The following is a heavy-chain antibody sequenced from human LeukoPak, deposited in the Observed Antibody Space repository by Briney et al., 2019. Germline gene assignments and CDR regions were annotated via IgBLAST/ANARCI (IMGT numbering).Heavy chain of an antibody. CDR3: ARASPYCSSTSCSFDY. CDR2: IYPGDSDT. V-gene: IGHV5-51*01. J-gene: IGHJ4*02. Sequence: GESLKISCKGSGYSFTSYWIGWVRQMPGKGLEWMGIIYPGDSDTRYSPSFQGQVTISADKSISTAYLQWSSLEASDTAMYYCARASPYCSSTSCSFDYWGQGTLVTVSS. CDR1: GYSFTSYW. D-gene: IGHD2-2*01.